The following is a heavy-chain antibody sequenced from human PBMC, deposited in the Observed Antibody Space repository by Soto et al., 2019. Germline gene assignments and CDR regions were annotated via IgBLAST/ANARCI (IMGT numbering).Heavy chain of an antibody. V-gene: IGHV3-30*04. J-gene: IGHJ4*02. D-gene: IGHD6-19*01. CDR3: ARESVAGFD. Sequence: GGSLRLSCAASGFTFSHYAMHWVRQPPGKGLEWVAVVSDGGYNKFYFDSVKGRFTVFRDDSKQTLDLQMNDLRPEDTAIYFCARESVAGFDWGQGSRVTVSS. CDR1: GFTFSHYA. CDR2: VSDGGYNK.